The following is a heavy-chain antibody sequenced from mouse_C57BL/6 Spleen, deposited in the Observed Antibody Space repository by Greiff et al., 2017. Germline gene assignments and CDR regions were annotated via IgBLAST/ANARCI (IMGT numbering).Heavy chain of an antibody. CDR1: GYTFTSYW. D-gene: IGHD2-2*01. Sequence: QVHVKQPGAELVRPGTSVKLSCKASGYTFTSYWMHWVKQRPGQGLEWIGVIDPSDSYTNYNQKFKGKATLTVDTSSSTAYMQLSSLTSEDSAVYYCARGDYGYGGGVYYAMDYWGQGTSVTVSS. CDR3: ARGDYGYGGGVYYAMDY. V-gene: IGHV1-59*01. J-gene: IGHJ4*01. CDR2: IDPSDSYT.